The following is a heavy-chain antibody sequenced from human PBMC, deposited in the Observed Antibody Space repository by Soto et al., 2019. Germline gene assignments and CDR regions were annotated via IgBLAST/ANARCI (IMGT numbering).Heavy chain of an antibody. Sequence: ETLSLTCTVSGGSISSGGYYWSWVRQAPGKGLEWVSGISGSGISTHYADSVKGRFTISRDNSKNTLFLQMNSLRAGDTAVNYCAKDPQQWLTIFDYWGQGALVTVSS. CDR3: AKDPQQWLTIFDY. CDR1: GGSISSGGYY. V-gene: IGHV3-23*01. CDR2: ISGSGIST. D-gene: IGHD6-19*01. J-gene: IGHJ4*02.